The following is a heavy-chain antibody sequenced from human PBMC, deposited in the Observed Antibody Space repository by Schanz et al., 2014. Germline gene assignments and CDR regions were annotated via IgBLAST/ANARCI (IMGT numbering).Heavy chain of an antibody. Sequence: QVQLQESGPGLVKPSGTLSLTCAVSGGFISSINWWSWVRQSPGTGLEWIGEINNSGSTNYNPSLKSRVTIPLDKSKSQFSLTLNAVTAADTAVYYCARDERDLPRSLFVFWGQGTLXTVSS. CDR1: GGFISSINW. CDR2: INNSGST. V-gene: IGHV4-4*02. D-gene: IGHD2-2*01. CDR3: ARDERDLPRSLFVF. J-gene: IGHJ4*02.